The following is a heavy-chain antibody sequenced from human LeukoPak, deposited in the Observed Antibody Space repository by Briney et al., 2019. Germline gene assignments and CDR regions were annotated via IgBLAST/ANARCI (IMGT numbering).Heavy chain of an antibody. CDR1: AYSISSGFY. CDR3: ARAHGRGYSADY. J-gene: IGHJ4*02. V-gene: IGHV4-38-2*01. D-gene: IGHD5-18*01. Sequence: SETLSLTCAVSAYSISSGFYWGWIRQPPGKGLEWIGTIYHSGSTYYNPSLKSRVTISVDTSKNQFSLKLSSVTAADTAVYYCARAHGRGYSADYWGQGTLVTVSS. CDR2: IYHSGST.